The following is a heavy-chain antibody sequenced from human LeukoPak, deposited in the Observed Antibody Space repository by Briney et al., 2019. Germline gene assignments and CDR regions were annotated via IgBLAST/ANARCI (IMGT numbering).Heavy chain of an antibody. V-gene: IGHV1-46*01. J-gene: IGHJ4*02. Sequence: GASVTVSCTASGYSVTINYIHWVRQAPGQGLEWMGMIYPRDGSTSYAQKFQGRVTVTRDTSTSTVHMELSGLRSEDTAVYYCARDQEAFDYWGQGSLVTVSS. CDR1: GYSVTINY. CDR3: ARDQEAFDY. CDR2: IYPRDGST.